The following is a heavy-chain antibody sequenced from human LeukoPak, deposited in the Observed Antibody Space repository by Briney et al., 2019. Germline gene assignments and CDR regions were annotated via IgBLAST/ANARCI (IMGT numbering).Heavy chain of an antibody. CDR1: GFTFSSYG. V-gene: IGHV3-30*02. D-gene: IGHD3-22*01. CDR2: IRYDGSNK. J-gene: IGHJ4*02. CDR3: AKDAKGGYYDSSGYYLDY. Sequence: PGGSLRLSCAASGFTFSSYGMHWVRQAPGKGLEWVAFIRYDGSNKYYADSVKGRFTISRDNSKNTLYLQMNSLRAEDTAVYYCAKDAKGGYYDSSGYYLDYWGQGTLVTVSS.